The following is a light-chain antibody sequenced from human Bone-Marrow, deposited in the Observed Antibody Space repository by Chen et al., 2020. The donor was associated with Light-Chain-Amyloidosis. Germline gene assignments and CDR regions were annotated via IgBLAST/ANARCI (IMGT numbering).Light chain of an antibody. Sequence: SYELTQPPSVSVSPGPTARSTCSGDDFPTKYAYWYQQKPGQASVLVIHRDNERPSGISERLSGSSSGTTATLTISGVQAEDEADYHCQSADSSGTYEVIFGGGTKLTVL. J-gene: IGLJ2*01. V-gene: IGLV3-25*03. CDR1: DFPTKY. CDR3: QSADSSGTYEVI. CDR2: RDN.